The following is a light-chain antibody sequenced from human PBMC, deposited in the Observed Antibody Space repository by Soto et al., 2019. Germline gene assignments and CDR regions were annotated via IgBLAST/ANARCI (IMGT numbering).Light chain of an antibody. V-gene: IGKV1-5*01. Sequence: DIPLTQSPSTLSAAVGDRVTITCRASQSIAIWLAWYHQKPGKAPKALIYDASTLESGVPSRFSGSGSGTEFTLTISSLQPDDFATYYCQHYNSYSEAFGQGTKVDI. J-gene: IGKJ1*01. CDR1: QSIAIW. CDR2: DAS. CDR3: QHYNSYSEA.